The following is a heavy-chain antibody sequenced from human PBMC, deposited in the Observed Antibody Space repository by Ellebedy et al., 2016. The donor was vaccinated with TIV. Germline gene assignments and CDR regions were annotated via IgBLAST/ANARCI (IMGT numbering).Heavy chain of an antibody. Sequence: MPSETLSLTCAVSGGSISSSSYYWGWIRQPPGKGLEWIGSIYYSGSTNYNPSLKSRVTISVDTSKNQFSLKLSSVTAADTAVYYCARRSDQWLVRRFFDYWGQGTLVTVSS. D-gene: IGHD6-19*01. CDR1: GGSISSSSYY. J-gene: IGHJ4*02. V-gene: IGHV4-39*07. CDR3: ARRSDQWLVRRFFDY. CDR2: IYYSGST.